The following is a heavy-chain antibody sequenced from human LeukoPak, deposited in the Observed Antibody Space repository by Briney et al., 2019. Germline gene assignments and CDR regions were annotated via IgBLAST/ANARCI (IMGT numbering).Heavy chain of an antibody. D-gene: IGHD6-19*01. CDR1: GDSITGSSNW. CDR2: IFHSGTT. CDR3: ARLQWLDYFDY. V-gene: IGHV4-4*02. Sequence: PSETLSLTCAVSGDSITGSSNWWGWVRQSPAKGLEWIGEIFHSGTTNYNPSLESRVTISVDNSKNQFSLKLSSVTAADTAVYYCARLQWLDYFDYWGQGTLVSVSS. J-gene: IGHJ4*02.